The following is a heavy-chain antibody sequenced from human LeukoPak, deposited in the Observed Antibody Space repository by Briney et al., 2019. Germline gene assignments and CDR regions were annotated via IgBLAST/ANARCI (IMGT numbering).Heavy chain of an antibody. CDR3: AAVGWPPNYYGSGSQTHLGYYYGMDV. J-gene: IGHJ6*02. V-gene: IGHV3-21*01. CDR2: ISSSSSYI. D-gene: IGHD3-10*01. Sequence: PGGSLRLSCAASGFTFSSYSMNWVRQAPGKGLEWVSSISSSSSYIYYADSVKGRFTISRDNAKNSLYLQMNSLRAEDTAVYYCAAVGWPPNYYGSGSQTHLGYYYGMDVWGQGTTVTVSS. CDR1: GFTFSSYS.